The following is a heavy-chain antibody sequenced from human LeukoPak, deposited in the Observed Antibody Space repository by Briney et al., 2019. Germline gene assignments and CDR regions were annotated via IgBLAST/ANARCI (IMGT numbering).Heavy chain of an antibody. Sequence: SPTLSLTCAISGDSVSSNSAAWNWIRQSPSRGLEWLGRTYYRSKWYNDYAVSVKSRITINPDTSKSQFSLQLNSVTPEDTAVYYCARDRGRIAVASTFWFDPWGQGTLVTVSS. J-gene: IGHJ5*02. V-gene: IGHV6-1*01. D-gene: IGHD6-19*01. CDR1: GDSVSSNSAA. CDR3: ARDRGRIAVASTFWFDP. CDR2: TYYRSKWYN.